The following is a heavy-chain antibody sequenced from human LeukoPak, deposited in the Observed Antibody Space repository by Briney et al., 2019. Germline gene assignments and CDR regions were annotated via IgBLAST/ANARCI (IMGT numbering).Heavy chain of an antibody. CDR1: GGSISSSRYY. Sequence: PSETLSLTCTVSGGSISSSRYYWGWIRQPPGKGLEWIGSIYYSGTTYYNPSLKSRVTMSVDTSKNQFSLKLSSVTAADTAVYYCARASTGGYYYGSGLDYWGQGTLVTVSS. J-gene: IGHJ4*02. CDR3: ARASTGGYYYGSGLDY. D-gene: IGHD3-10*01. CDR2: IYYSGTT. V-gene: IGHV4-39*07.